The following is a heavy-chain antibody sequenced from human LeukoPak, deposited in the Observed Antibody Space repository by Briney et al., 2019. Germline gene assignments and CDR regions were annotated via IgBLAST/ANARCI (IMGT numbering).Heavy chain of an antibody. J-gene: IGHJ3*02. Sequence: SQTLSLTCTVSGGSISSGDYYWRWIRQPPGKGLEWIGYIYYSGSTYYNPSLKSRATISVDTSTNQFSLKLSSVTAADTAVYYCARGPDAFDIWGQGTMVTVSS. CDR1: GGSISSGDYY. CDR3: ARGPDAFDI. CDR2: IYYSGST. V-gene: IGHV4-30-4*01.